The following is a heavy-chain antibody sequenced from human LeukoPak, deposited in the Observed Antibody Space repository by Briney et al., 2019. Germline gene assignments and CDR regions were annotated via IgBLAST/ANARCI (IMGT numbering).Heavy chain of an antibody. D-gene: IGHD3-10*01. CDR2: TSSSGSKV. Sequence: GGPLRLSCAASGFALSDFYVGWIRQTPEKGLEWLSYTSSSGSKVSYADSVRGRFTISRNNAKNSVYLHMSSLRAEDTAVYYCARVLRARILEVRAVIADYWGQGTLVTVSS. V-gene: IGHV3-11*01. J-gene: IGHJ4*02. CDR3: ARVLRARILEVRAVIADY. CDR1: GFALSDFY.